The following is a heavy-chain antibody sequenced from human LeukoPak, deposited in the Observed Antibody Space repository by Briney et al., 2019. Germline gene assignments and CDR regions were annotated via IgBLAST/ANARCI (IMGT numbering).Heavy chain of an antibody. CDR2: VNPNSGYA. D-gene: IGHD3-10*01. Sequence: ASVKVSCKASGYTFTSYDVTWVRQATGQGFEWMGWVNPNSGYASYTQKFQGRVTMTRDTSIDTAYMELTSLRSDDTAVYYCTRGRLWSGSYYIHGPDYWGQGTLVTVSS. V-gene: IGHV1-8*01. CDR1: GYTFTSYD. CDR3: TRGRLWSGSYYIHGPDY. J-gene: IGHJ4*02.